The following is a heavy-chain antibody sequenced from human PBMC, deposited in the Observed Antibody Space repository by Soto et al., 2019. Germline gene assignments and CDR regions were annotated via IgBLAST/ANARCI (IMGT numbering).Heavy chain of an antibody. Sequence: QVQLQESGPGLVKPSETLSLTCTVSGGSISSYYWSWIRQPPGKGLDWIGYIYYSGITNDNPSLKCRSPVSVDTSTSKCSRKLCAVTAAETAVYYWARYGSGSAVWFDPWGQGTLVTVSS. V-gene: IGHV4-59*01. D-gene: IGHD3-10*01. CDR1: GGSISSYY. CDR3: ARYGSGSAVWFDP. CDR2: IYYSGIT. J-gene: IGHJ5*02.